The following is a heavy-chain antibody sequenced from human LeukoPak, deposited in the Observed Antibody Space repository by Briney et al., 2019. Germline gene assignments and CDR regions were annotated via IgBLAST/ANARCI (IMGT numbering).Heavy chain of an antibody. CDR2: ISYDGSNK. D-gene: IGHD3-10*01. J-gene: IGHJ4*02. CDR3: HSSGSSPTVDY. Sequence: GGSLRLSCAASGFTFSDFAMHWVRQAPGKGLEWVAVISYDGSNKYYADSVKGRFTISRDNSKNTLYLQMNSLRAEDTAVYYCHSSGSSPTVDYWGQGTLVTVSS. CDR1: GFTFSDFA. V-gene: IGHV3-30*04.